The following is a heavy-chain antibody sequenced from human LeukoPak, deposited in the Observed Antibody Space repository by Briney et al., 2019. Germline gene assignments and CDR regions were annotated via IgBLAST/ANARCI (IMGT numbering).Heavy chain of an antibody. V-gene: IGHV3-23*01. CDR3: ARDAPGIAAAT. CDR1: GFTFSNYA. Sequence: GGSLRLSCAASGFTFSNYAMSWVRQAPGKGLVCVSSISGSGGSTYYADSVKGRFTISRDNSKNSLYLQMNSLRAEDTAVYYCARDAPGIAAATWGQGTLVTVSS. J-gene: IGHJ4*02. CDR2: ISGSGGST. D-gene: IGHD6-13*01.